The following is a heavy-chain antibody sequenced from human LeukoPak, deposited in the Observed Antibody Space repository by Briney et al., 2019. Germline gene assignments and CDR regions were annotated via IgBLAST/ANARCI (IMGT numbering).Heavy chain of an antibody. V-gene: IGHV3-30*02. CDR2: IGYDGSNK. Sequence: GGSLKLSCAASGFTFRSYGMHWVRQAPGKGLEWVTFIGYDGSNKYYTDSVKGRFTISRDNSKNTLYLQMNSLRAEDTAIYYCAQDSYYYYIDVWGKGTTVTVSS. CDR1: GFTFRSYG. CDR3: AQDSYYYYIDV. J-gene: IGHJ6*03.